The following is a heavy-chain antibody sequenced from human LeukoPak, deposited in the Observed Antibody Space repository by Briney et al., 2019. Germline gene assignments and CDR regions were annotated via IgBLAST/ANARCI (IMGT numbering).Heavy chain of an antibody. D-gene: IGHD1-26*01. J-gene: IGHJ4*02. CDR2: IIPIFGIA. Sequence: SVKVSCKASGGTFSSYAISWVRQAPGQGLEWMGRIIPIFGIANYAQKFQGRVTITADKSTSTAYVELSSLRSEDTAEYYCARATVGATAFDYWGQGTLVTVSS. CDR1: GGTFSSYA. V-gene: IGHV1-69*04. CDR3: ARATVGATAFDY.